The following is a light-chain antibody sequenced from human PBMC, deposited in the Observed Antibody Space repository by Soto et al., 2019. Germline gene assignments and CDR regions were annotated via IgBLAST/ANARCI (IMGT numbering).Light chain of an antibody. V-gene: IGLV2-14*01. CDR3: SSYTSSSTHVV. J-gene: IGLJ2*01. CDR2: DVS. CDR1: SSDVGDYNY. Sequence: QSVLTQPASVSGSPGQSITISCTGTSSDVGDYNYVSWYQQHPGKAPKLMIYDVSNRPSGVSNRFSASKSGNTASLTISGLQAEDEADYYCSSYTSSSTHVVFGGGTQLTVL.